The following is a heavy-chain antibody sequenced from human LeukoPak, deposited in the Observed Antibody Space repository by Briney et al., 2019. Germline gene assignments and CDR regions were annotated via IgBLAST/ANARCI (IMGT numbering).Heavy chain of an antibody. V-gene: IGHV3-66*01. CDR2: IYSGGST. J-gene: IGHJ4*02. CDR3: ANWIGSSSRDY. D-gene: IGHD6-6*01. Sequence: PGGSLRLSCADSGFTVSSNYMRWVRQAPGKGLEWVSVIYSGGSTHYADSVKGRFTISRDNSKNTLYLQMNSLRAEDTAVYYCANWIGSSSRDYWGQGTLVTVSS. CDR1: GFTVSSNY.